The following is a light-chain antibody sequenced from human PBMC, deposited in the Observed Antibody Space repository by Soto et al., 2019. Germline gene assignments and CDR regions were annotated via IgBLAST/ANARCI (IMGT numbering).Light chain of an antibody. CDR2: GAS. V-gene: IGKV3-20*01. J-gene: IGKJ1*01. CDR1: QSVSNNY. CDR3: QQYGSSGT. Sequence: EMVMTQSPAILSVSPGESATLSCRASQSVSNNYLAWYQQKPGQAPRLLIYGASNRATVIPDRFSGSGSGTDFTLTISRLEPEDFAVYYCQQYGSSGTFGQGTKVDIK.